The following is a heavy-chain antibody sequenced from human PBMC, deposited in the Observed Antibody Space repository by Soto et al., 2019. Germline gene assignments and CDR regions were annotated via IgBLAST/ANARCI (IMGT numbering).Heavy chain of an antibody. D-gene: IGHD1-1*01. V-gene: IGHV3-23*01. CDR2: ISGSGGST. J-gene: IGHJ6*03. Sequence: GGSLRLSCAASGFTFSSYAMSWVRQAPGKGLEWVSAISGSGGSTYYADSVKGRFTISRDNSKNTLYLQMNSLRAEDTAVYYCAKGTGTPVRGDYYYMDVWGKGTTVTVSS. CDR1: GFTFSSYA. CDR3: AKGTGTPVRGDYYYMDV.